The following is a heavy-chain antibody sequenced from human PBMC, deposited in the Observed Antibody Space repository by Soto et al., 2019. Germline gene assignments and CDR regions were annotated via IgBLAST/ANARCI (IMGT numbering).Heavy chain of an antibody. CDR1: GFTVSSNY. V-gene: IGHV3-66*01. J-gene: IGHJ4*02. CDR3: ASSAEFRYYGYFDY. CDR2: IYSGGST. Sequence: GGSLRLSCAASGFTVSSNYMSWVRQAPGKGLEWVSVIYSGGSTYYADSVKGRFTISRDNSKNTLYLQMNSLRAEDTAVYYCASSAEFRYYGYFDYWGQGTLVTVS. D-gene: IGHD4-17*01.